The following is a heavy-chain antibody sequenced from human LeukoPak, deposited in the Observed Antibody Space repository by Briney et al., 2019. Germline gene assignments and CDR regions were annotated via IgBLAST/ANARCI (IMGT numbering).Heavy chain of an antibody. D-gene: IGHD1-26*01. V-gene: IGHV5-51*01. J-gene: IGHJ1*01. CDR2: IYPGDSDT. CDR3: ASPGQWELRH. CDR1: GRSFTSYW. Sequence: GASLKISCKGSGRSFTSYWIGWGRQMPGKGLEWMGIIYPGDSDTRYSPSFQGQVTISVDKSISTAYLHWSSLKASDTAIYYCASPGQWELRHWGQGTLVTVSS.